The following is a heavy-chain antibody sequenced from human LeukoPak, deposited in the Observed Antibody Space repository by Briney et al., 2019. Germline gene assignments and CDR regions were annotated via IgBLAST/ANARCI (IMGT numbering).Heavy chain of an antibody. CDR2: ISGSGGST. CDR3: VTGSAPYYFDH. V-gene: IGHV3-23*01. CDR1: GFTFSSYA. Sequence: PGGSLRLSCAASGFTFSSYAMSWVRQAPGKGLEWVSAISGSGGSTYYADSMKGRFTISRGNSKNTLYLQMNSLRAEDTAVYYCVTGSAPYYFDHWGQGTLVTVSS. J-gene: IGHJ4*02. D-gene: IGHD6-6*01.